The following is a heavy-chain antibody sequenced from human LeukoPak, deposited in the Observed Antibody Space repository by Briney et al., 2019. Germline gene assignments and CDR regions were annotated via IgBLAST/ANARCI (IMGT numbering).Heavy chain of an antibody. CDR1: GGSISTSSYY. D-gene: IGHD3-16*01. V-gene: IGHV4-39*02. Sequence: SETLSLTCAVSGGSISTSSYYWSWIRQPPGKGLEWTGTVSSSGNTFYNSSLESRVTISVDTSKNHFSLRLTSVTAADTALYYCAKMGLNTRYEHWGQGIQVTVSS. CDR3: AKMGLNTRYEH. CDR2: VSSSGNT. J-gene: IGHJ4*02.